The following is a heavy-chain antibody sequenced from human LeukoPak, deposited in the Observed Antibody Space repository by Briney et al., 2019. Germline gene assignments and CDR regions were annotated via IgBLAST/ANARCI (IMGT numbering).Heavy chain of an antibody. J-gene: IGHJ4*02. CDR3: ARDGFFGRCSGGSCYTYFDY. D-gene: IGHD2-15*01. CDR1: GFTFSSYG. CDR2: ISYDGSNK. V-gene: IGHV3-30*03. Sequence: PGGSLRLSCAASGFTFSSYGMHWVRQAPGKGLEWVAVISYDGSNKYYADSVKGRFTISRDNSKNTLYLQMNSLRAEDTAVYYCARDGFFGRCSGGSCYTYFDYWGQGTLVTVSS.